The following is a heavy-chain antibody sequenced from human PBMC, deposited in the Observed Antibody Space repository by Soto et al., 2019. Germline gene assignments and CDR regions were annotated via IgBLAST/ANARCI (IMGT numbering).Heavy chain of an antibody. Sequence: QVQLVESGGGVVQPGRSLRLSCAASGFTFGSYAMHWVRQAPGKGLEWVAVISHDGNNQYYADSVKGRFTISRDNSKNTLFLQMGRLRPEDTAVYYFARDRWAGVPDDFDSWGQGTLVTVSS. CDR1: GFTFGSYA. V-gene: IGHV3-30-3*01. J-gene: IGHJ4*02. CDR3: ARDRWAGVPDDFDS. D-gene: IGHD6-6*01. CDR2: ISHDGNNQ.